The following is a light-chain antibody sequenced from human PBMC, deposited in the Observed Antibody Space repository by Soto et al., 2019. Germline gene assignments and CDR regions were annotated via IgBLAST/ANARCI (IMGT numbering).Light chain of an antibody. Sequence: EIVLTQSPDTLSLSPGERATLFCRASQSVTDRYLAWYQRKPGQAPRLLIYAASSRATGIPDRFRGSGSGTDFTLTISRLEPEDFAMYNCQQYGSSPPTFGQGTKVDIK. CDR1: QSVTDRY. V-gene: IGKV3-20*01. CDR2: AAS. J-gene: IGKJ1*01. CDR3: QQYGSSPPT.